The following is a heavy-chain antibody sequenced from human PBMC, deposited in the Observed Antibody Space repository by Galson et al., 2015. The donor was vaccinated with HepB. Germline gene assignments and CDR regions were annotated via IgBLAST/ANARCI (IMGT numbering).Heavy chain of an antibody. CDR2: ISSSSSYI. D-gene: IGHD2-2*01. Sequence: LRLSCAASGFTFRSYSMNWVRQAPGKGLEWVSSISSSSSYIYYADSVKGRFTISRDNAKNSLYLQMNSLRAEDTAVYYCARDNRPYCSSTSCYAYDYWGQGTLVTVSS. J-gene: IGHJ4*02. V-gene: IGHV3-21*01. CDR1: GFTFRSYS. CDR3: ARDNRPYCSSTSCYAYDY.